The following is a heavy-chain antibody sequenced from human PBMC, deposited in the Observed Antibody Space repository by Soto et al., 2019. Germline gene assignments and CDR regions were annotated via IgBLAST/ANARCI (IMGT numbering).Heavy chain of an antibody. CDR2: VNPTGGST. V-gene: IGHV1-46*03. Sequence: QVQLVQSGAEVKKPGASVRVSCKASGYTFTSYYIHWVRQAPGQGLEWMAIVNPTGGSTNYAQKCQGRVTVTFDTTTGTVSMELNSLRYEDTALYYCSRHLAAGDSWGQGTLVTVSS. CDR3: SRHLAAGDS. CDR1: GYTFTSYY. J-gene: IGHJ4*02. D-gene: IGHD6-25*01.